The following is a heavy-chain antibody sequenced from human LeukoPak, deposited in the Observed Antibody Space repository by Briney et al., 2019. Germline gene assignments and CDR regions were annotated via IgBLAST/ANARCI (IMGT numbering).Heavy chain of an antibody. V-gene: IGHV3-53*01. CDR3: ARDRGDSSPRDAFDI. Sequence: GGSLRLSCAASGFTVSSNYMSWVRQAPGKGLEWVSIIYSGGGAYYADSVKGRFTISRDNSKNTLYLQMNSLRAEDTAVYYCARDRGDSSPRDAFDIWGQGTMVTVSS. D-gene: IGHD2-2*01. CDR2: IYSGGGA. CDR1: GFTVSSNY. J-gene: IGHJ3*02.